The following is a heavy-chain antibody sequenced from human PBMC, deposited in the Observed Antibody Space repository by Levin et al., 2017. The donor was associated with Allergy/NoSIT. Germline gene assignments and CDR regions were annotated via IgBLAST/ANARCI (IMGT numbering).Heavy chain of an antibody. Sequence: HSGGSLRLSCAASGFTFSSYAMHWVRQAPGKGLEWVAVISYDGSNKYYADSVKGRFTISRDNSKNTLYLQMNSLRAEDTAVYYWARVVGHYDSSGRYPYDAFDSWGQGTMVTVSS. CDR1: GFTFSSYA. D-gene: IGHD3-22*01. V-gene: IGHV3-30-3*01. J-gene: IGHJ3*02. CDR2: ISYDGSNK. CDR3: ARVVGHYDSSGRYPYDAFDS.